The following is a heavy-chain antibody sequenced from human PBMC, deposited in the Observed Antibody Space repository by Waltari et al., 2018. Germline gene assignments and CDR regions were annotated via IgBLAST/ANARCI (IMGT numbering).Heavy chain of an antibody. Sequence: QLLLQESGPGLVKPSETLSLTCSVSGDSITRSDYYWAWIRQSPGKKLEWIGTIYYIGITYRNPSVDSRVTMSVDTSQNQFSLRLSAVTAADTGVYYCTRRPYSTGWVWFDPWGQGTLVTVSS. J-gene: IGHJ5*02. CDR1: GDSITRSDYY. D-gene: IGHD2-15*01. CDR2: IYYIGIT. V-gene: IGHV4-39*01. CDR3: TRRPYSTGWVWFDP.